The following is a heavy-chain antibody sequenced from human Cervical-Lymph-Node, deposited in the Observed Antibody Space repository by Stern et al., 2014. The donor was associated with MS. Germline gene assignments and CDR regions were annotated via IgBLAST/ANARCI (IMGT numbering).Heavy chain of an antibody. J-gene: IGHJ6*02. V-gene: IGHV2-70*11. CDR3: ARLEVPTSPGFHYYYYAMDV. D-gene: IGHD2-2*01. CDR2: LVWGDDK. Sequence: SGPALVRPTQTLTLTCTFSGFSLNTPGMCVTWIRQPPGKALEWLARLVWGDDKYYSTSLKTRLTVSKDTSKNQVVLRMTNMDPVDTATYYCARLEVPTSPGFHYYYYAMDVWGQGTTVTVSS. CDR1: GFSLNTPGMC.